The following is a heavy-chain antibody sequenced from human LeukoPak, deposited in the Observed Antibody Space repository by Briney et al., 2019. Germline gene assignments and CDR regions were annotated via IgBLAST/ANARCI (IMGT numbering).Heavy chain of an antibody. CDR2: INHSGST. Sequence: PLETLSLTCAVYGGSFSGYYWSWIRRPPGKGLEWIGEINHSGSTNYNPSLKSRVTISVDTSKNQFSLKLSSVTAADTAVYYCVSGFYGMDVWGQGTTVTVSS. CDR3: VSGFYGMDV. J-gene: IGHJ6*02. V-gene: IGHV4-34*01. CDR1: GGSFSGYY.